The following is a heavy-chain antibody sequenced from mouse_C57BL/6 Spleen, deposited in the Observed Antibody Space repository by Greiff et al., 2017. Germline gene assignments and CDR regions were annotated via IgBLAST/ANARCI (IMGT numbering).Heavy chain of an antibody. CDR1: GYAFTNYL. J-gene: IGHJ2*01. CDR2: INPGSGGT. CDR3: ARFYYGSRY. D-gene: IGHD1-1*01. Sequence: QVQLQQSGAELVRPGTSVKVSCKASGYAFTNYLIEWVKQRPGQGLEWIGVINPGSGGTNYNEKFKGKATLTADKSSSTAYMQLSSLTSEDSAVYFWARFYYGSRYWGQGTTLTVSS. V-gene: IGHV1-54*01.